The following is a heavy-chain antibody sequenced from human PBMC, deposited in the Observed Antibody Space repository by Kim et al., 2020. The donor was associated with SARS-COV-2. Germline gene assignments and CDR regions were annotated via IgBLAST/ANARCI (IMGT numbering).Heavy chain of an antibody. V-gene: IGHV4-59*01. CDR1: GGSISSYY. D-gene: IGHD6-13*01. J-gene: IGHJ5*02. Sequence: SETLSLTCTVSGGSISSYYWSWIRQPPGKGLEWIGYIYYSGSTNYNPSLKSRVTISVDTSKNQFSLKLSSVTAADTAVYYCATYSSSWYGFWFDPWGQGT. CDR2: IYYSGST. CDR3: ATYSSSWYGFWFDP.